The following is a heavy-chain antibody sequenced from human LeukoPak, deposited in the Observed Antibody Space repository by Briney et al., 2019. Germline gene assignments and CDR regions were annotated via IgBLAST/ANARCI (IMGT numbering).Heavy chain of an antibody. CDR1: GFTFSSYA. J-gene: IGHJ4*02. V-gene: IGHV3-23*01. CDR3: ARGSPSSAWYWYVEH. D-gene: IGHD2-8*02. CDR2: ISGSGGST. Sequence: GGSLRLSLAASGFTFSSYAMSWVRQAPGKGLEWVSAISGSGGSTYYADSVEGRFVISRDDSKNTLYMHLNSLRSEDTAVYYCARGSPSSAWYWYVEHWGQGTLVSVSS.